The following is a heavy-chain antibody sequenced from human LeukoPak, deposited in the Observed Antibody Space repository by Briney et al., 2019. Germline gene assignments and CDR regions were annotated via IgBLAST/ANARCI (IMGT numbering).Heavy chain of an antibody. CDR2: IKQDESEK. D-gene: IGHD6-19*01. Sequence: GGSLRLSCAASGFTFSDYWMSWVRQAPGRGLEWVANIKQDESEKYYVGSVKGRFTISRDNAKNSLDLQMNSLRADDTAVYYCARVAMTGMDFDYWGQGTLVTVSS. J-gene: IGHJ4*02. CDR1: GFTFSDYW. V-gene: IGHV3-7*01. CDR3: ARVAMTGMDFDY.